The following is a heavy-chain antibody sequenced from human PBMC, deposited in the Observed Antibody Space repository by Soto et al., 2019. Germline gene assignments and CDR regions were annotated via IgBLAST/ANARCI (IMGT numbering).Heavy chain of an antibody. J-gene: IGHJ5*02. Sequence: QVQLQESGPGLVKPSGTLSLTCAVSGGSISSSNWWSWVRQPPGKGLEWIGEIYHSGSTNYNPSPKSRVTIPVEKSKTQCARKLTSVTAANPAVYYCAGDANNWFDPWGQGTLVTVSS. CDR3: AGDANNWFDP. CDR1: GGSISSSNW. CDR2: IYHSGST. V-gene: IGHV4-4*02.